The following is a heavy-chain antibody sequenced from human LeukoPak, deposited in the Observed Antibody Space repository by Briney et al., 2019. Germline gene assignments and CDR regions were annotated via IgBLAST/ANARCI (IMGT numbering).Heavy chain of an antibody. CDR3: AKQDSSGHMYDY. V-gene: IGHV3-23*01. J-gene: IGHJ4*02. CDR1: GFTFSSYA. D-gene: IGHD3-22*01. Sequence: PGGSLRLSCAASGFTFSSYAMTWVRQAPGKGLEWVSGISGNGDSTYYTDSVKGRFTISRDNSKNTVYLQMHSLRAEDTAVYYCAKQDSSGHMYDYWGQGTLVTVSS. CDR2: ISGNGDST.